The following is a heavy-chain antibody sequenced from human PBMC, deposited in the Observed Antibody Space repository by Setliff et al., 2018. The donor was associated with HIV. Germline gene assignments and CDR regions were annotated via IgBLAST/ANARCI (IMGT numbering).Heavy chain of an antibody. CDR2: ISAYNGNT. V-gene: IGHV1-18*01. CDR1: GYTFTSYG. CDR3: ARPAYYYGSRSYNWFDP. J-gene: IGHJ5*02. D-gene: IGHD3-10*01. Sequence: AASVKVSCKASGYTFTSYGISWVRQAPGQGLEWMGWISAYNGNTNYAQKLQGRVTMTTDTSTSTAYMELRSLRSDDTAVYYCARPAYYYGSRSYNWFDPWGQGTLVTV.